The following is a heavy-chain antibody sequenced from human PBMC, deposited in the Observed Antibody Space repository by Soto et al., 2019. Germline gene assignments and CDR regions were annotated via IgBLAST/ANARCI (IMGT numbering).Heavy chain of an antibody. V-gene: IGHV4-34*01. CDR2: INQSGST. Sequence: PSETRSLTCAVYGGSFSGYYWSWIRQPPGEGLEWIGEINQSGSTNYNPSLKSRVTISVDTSKNKFSLKLSSVTAAATAVYYCARVDGYPYSGMDVWGQGTTVTVSS. CDR1: GGSFSGYY. CDR3: ARVDGYPYSGMDV. D-gene: IGHD5-18*01. J-gene: IGHJ6*02.